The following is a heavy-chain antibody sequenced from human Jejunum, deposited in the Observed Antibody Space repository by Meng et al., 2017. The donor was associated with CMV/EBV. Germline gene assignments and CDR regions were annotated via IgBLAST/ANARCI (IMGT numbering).Heavy chain of an antibody. CDR3: ARHQNGGTYPLDY. CDR1: GGSISTYY. J-gene: IGHJ4*02. V-gene: IGHV4-59*08. Sequence: VQVQESGPGLVKPSETLSLTCAVSGGSISTYYWSWIRQPPGKGLEWIGNNYYSGSTNYNPSLASRVTISVDSSKNQFSLKLSSVTAADTAVYYCARHQNGGTYPLDYWGQGTLVTVSS. CDR2: NYYSGST. D-gene: IGHD3-16*02.